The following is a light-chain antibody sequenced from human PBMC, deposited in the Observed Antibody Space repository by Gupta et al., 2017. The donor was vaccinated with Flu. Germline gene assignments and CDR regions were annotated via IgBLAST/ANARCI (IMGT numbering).Light chain of an antibody. CDR2: EDT. Sequence: SYELTQPPSVSVSPGQTARITCSVDALPKKYAYWYQQKSGQAPVLVFYEDTKRPSGIPTRFSCSSSGTMSSLTISEAQVEDEADYYCFSTDSSGNHRVFGGGTKLTVL. V-gene: IGLV3-10*01. CDR1: ALPKKY. J-gene: IGLJ3*02. CDR3: FSTDSSGNHRV.